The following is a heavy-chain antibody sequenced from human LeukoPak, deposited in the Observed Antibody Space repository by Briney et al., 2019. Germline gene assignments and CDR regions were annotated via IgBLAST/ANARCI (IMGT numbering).Heavy chain of an antibody. Sequence: PGGSLRLSCAASGFTFSSYGMSWVRQAPGKGLEWVSAISGSGGSTYYADSVKGQFTISRDNSKNTLYLQMNSLRAEDTAVYYCVKGATVTTRPNFDYWGQGTVVTVSS. V-gene: IGHV3-23*01. CDR2: ISGSGGST. CDR1: GFTFSSYG. J-gene: IGHJ4*02. D-gene: IGHD4-17*01. CDR3: VKGATVTTRPNFDY.